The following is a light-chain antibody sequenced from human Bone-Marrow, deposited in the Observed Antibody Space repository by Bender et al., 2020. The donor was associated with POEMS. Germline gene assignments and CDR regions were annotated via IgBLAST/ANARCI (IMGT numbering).Light chain of an antibody. CDR3: QSYDNSLGGWV. V-gene: IGLV1-40*01. Sequence: QSVLTQPPSVSGAPGQRVTISCIGTSSNIGAGYDVHWYQHLPGTAPKLLIYGYNNRPSGVPDRFSGSKSGTSASLAITGLQAEDEGDYYCQSYDNSLGGWVFGGGTKLTVL. CDR1: SSNIGAGYD. CDR2: GYN. J-gene: IGLJ3*02.